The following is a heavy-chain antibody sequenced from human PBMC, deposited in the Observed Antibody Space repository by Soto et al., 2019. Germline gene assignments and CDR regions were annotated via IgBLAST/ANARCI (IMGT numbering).Heavy chain of an antibody. CDR2: ISYDGSNK. Sequence: QVQLVESGGGVVQPGRSLRLSCAASGFTFSSYGMHWVRQAPGKGLEWVAVISYDGSNKYYADSVKGRFTISRDNSKNTLYLQMNSLRAEDTAVYYCANDLRSGWSKGYYYGMDVWGQGTTVTVSS. V-gene: IGHV3-30*18. CDR3: ANDLRSGWSKGYYYGMDV. D-gene: IGHD6-19*01. CDR1: GFTFSSYG. J-gene: IGHJ6*02.